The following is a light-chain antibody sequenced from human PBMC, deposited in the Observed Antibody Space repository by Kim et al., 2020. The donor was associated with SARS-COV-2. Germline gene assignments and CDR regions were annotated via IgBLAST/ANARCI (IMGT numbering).Light chain of an antibody. J-gene: IGLJ3*02. CDR1: KSGDKY. V-gene: IGLV3-1*01. CDR2: QDS. Sequence: SYELTQPPSVSVSPGQTASITCSGDKSGDKYACWYQQKPGQSPVLGIYQDSKRPSGIPERFSGSNSGNTATLTISGTQATDEADYYCQAWDSSTLWGFGG. CDR3: QAWDSSTLWG.